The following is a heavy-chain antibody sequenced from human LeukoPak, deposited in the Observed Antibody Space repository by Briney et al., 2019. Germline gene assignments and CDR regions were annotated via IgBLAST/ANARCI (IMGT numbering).Heavy chain of an antibody. CDR3: ARDSRGNGAFDY. V-gene: IGHV4-30-4*01. CDR2: IYYSGST. CDR1: GGSVSSGGHF. J-gene: IGHJ4*02. Sequence: SETLSLTCTVSGGSVSSGGHFWSWIRQHPGKGLEWIGYIYYSGSTYYNPSLKSRVNISVDTSKNQFSLRLNSVTAADTAMYYCARDSRGNGAFDYWGQGTLVTVSS. D-gene: IGHD4-17*01.